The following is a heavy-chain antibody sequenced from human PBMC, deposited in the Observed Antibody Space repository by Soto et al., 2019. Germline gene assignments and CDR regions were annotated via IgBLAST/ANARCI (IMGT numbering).Heavy chain of an antibody. Sequence: XESLILSCAAAGCTFSSYSMNWVRQAPGKGLEWVSSISSSSSYIYYADSVKGRFTISRDNAKNSLYLQMNSLRAEDTAVYYCARDLKPGSSVPYGMDVWGQGTTVTVSS. J-gene: IGHJ6*02. D-gene: IGHD6-6*01. V-gene: IGHV3-21*01. CDR3: ARDLKPGSSVPYGMDV. CDR1: GCTFSSYS. CDR2: ISSSSSYI.